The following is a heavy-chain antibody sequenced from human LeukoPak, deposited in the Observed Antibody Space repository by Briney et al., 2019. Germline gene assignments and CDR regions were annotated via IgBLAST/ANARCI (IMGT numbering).Heavy chain of an antibody. CDR2: ISGSGAST. CDR3: AKDHSPSY. CDR1: GFTFSTNA. J-gene: IGHJ4*02. V-gene: IGHV3-23*01. Sequence: AGSLRLSCLTSGFTFSTNAMSWVRQAPGKGLEWISGISGSGASTYYADSVKGRFTISRDNSKNTVYLQMNSLRAEDTAVYYCAKDHSPSYWGQGTLVTVSS.